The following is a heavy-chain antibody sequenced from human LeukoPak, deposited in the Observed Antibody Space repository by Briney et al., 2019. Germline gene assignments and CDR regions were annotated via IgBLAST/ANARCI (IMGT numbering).Heavy chain of an antibody. D-gene: IGHD5-12*01. V-gene: IGHV3-7*01. CDR2: IKEDGSDI. Sequence: PGGSLRLSCAVSGFTFSGHTMTWVRQAPGKGLEWVARIKEDGSDIYYVDSVKGRFTISRDNAKNTLYLQMNSLRAEDTAVYYCTTLYGGSLDYWGQGTLVTVSS. CDR1: GFTFSGHT. CDR3: TTLYGGSLDY. J-gene: IGHJ4*02.